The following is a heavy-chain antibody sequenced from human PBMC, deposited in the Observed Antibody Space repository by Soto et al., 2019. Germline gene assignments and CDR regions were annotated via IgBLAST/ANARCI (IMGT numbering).Heavy chain of an antibody. D-gene: IGHD6-13*01. V-gene: IGHV4-34*01. J-gene: IGHJ4*02. Sequence: SETLSLTCAVYGGSFSGYYWSWIRQPPGKGLEWIGEINHSGSTNYNPSLKSRVTISVDTSKNQFSLKLSSVTAADTAVYYCATPGYSSSYFDYWGQGTLVTVSS. CDR2: INHSGST. CDR3: ATPGYSSSYFDY. CDR1: GGSFSGYY.